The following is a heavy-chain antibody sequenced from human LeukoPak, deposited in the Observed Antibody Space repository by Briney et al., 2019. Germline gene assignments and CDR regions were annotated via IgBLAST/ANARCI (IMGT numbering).Heavy chain of an antibody. CDR3: ARGEELWFGELSYFDY. Sequence: PGGSLRLSCAASGFTFSDYYMSWIRQAPGKGLEWVSYISSSGGTIYYADSVKGRFTISRDNAKNSLYLQMNSLRAEDTAVYYCARGEELWFGELSYFDYWGQGTLVTVSS. CDR2: ISSSGGTI. D-gene: IGHD3-10*01. V-gene: IGHV3-11*01. CDR1: GFTFSDYY. J-gene: IGHJ4*02.